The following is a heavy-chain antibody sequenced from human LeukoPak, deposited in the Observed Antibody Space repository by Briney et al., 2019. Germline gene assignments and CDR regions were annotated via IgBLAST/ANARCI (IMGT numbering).Heavy chain of an antibody. CDR1: GGSISSSSYY. D-gene: IGHD4-11*01. J-gene: IGHJ4*02. Sequence: SETLSLTCTVSGGSISSSSYYWGWIRQPPGEGLEWIGSIYYTGRSYYNPSLKSRVTISVDTSKNQFFLKLSSVTAADTAVYYCARRRGDYNPYFDYWGQGTLVTVSS. V-gene: IGHV4-39*01. CDR3: ARRRGDYNPYFDY. CDR2: IYYTGRS.